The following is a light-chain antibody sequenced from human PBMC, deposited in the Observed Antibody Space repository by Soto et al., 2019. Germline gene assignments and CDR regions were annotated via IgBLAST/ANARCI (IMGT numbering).Light chain of an antibody. Sequence: ETVMTQSPATLSVSPGERATLSCRASQSVSSNLAWYQQKPGQAPRLLIYDASTRVTGIPARFSGSGSGTEYTLTISSLQSEDFAVYFCQQYNNWPFGFGPGTKVDIK. J-gene: IGKJ3*01. V-gene: IGKV3-15*01. CDR3: QQYNNWPFG. CDR1: QSVSSN. CDR2: DAS.